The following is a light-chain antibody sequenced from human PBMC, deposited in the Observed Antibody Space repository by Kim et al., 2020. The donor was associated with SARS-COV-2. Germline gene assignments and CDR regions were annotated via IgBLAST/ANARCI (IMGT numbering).Light chain of an antibody. CDR3: MQGTHWPPWK. CDR2: NVS. V-gene: IGKV2-30*02. Sequence: DVVMTQSPLSLPVTLGQPASISCRSSQSLVHSDGNTYLNWFQQRPGQSPRRLIYNVSKRDSGVPDRISGSGSGTNFTLKISRVEAEDVGVYYCMQGTHWPPWKFGQGTKVDIK. CDR1: QSLVHSDGNTY. J-gene: IGKJ1*01.